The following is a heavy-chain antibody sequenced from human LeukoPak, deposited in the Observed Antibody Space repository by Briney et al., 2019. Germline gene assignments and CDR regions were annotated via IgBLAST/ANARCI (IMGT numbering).Heavy chain of an antibody. Sequence: PGGSLRLSCAASGFTFGSSGMSWVRQAPGKGLEWVSAISGSGGSTYYADSVKGRFTISRDNSKNTLYLQMNSLRAEDTAVYYCAKVPYYYDSSGYYYYYFDYWGQGTLVTVSS. CDR3: AKVPYYYDSSGYYYYYFDY. CDR1: GFTFGSSG. CDR2: ISGSGGST. V-gene: IGHV3-23*01. D-gene: IGHD3-22*01. J-gene: IGHJ4*02.